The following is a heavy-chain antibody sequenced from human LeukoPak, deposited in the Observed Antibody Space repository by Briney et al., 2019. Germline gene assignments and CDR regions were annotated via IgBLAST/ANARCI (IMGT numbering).Heavy chain of an antibody. CDR1: GGSISSSDY. D-gene: IGHD5-18*01. CDR2: IYYSGST. Sequence: SETLSLTCTVSGGSISSSDYWSWIRQPPGKGLEWIGYIYYSGSTIYNPSLKSRVTISVDTSKNQFSLKLSSVTAADTAVYYCARGNYRGYSNGYLFDYWGQGTLVTVSS. V-gene: IGHV4-59*01. CDR3: ARGNYRGYSNGYLFDY. J-gene: IGHJ4*02.